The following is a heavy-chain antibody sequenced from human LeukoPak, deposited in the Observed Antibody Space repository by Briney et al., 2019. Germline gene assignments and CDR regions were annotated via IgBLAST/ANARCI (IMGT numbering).Heavy chain of an antibody. D-gene: IGHD2-2*01. J-gene: IGHJ6*04. Sequence: GGSLRLSCAASGFTFSSYSMNWVRQAPGKGLEWVSSISSSSSYIYYADSVKGRFTISRDNAKNSLYLQMNSLRAEDTAVYYCARDREYQLRKAYYYYGRDVWGKGTTVTVSS. CDR3: ARDREYQLRKAYYYYGRDV. CDR2: ISSSSSYI. V-gene: IGHV3-21*01. CDR1: GFTFSSYS.